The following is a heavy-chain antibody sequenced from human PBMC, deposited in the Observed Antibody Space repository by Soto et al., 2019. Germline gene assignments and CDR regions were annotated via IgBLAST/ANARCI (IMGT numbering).Heavy chain of an antibody. CDR2: ISGSGGST. V-gene: IGHV3-23*01. CDR3: AKALRFLEWSQYYYYYGMDV. CDR1: GFTFSSYA. D-gene: IGHD3-3*01. J-gene: IGHJ6*02. Sequence: PGGSLRLSCAASGFTFSSYAVSWVRQAPGKGLEWVSAISGSGGSTYYADSVKGRFTISRDNSKNTLYLQMNSLRAEDTAVYYCAKALRFLEWSQYYYYYGMDVWGQGTTVTVSS.